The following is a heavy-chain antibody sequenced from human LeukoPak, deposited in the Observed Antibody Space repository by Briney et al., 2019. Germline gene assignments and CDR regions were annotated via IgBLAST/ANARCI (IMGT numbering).Heavy chain of an antibody. Sequence: SGGSLRLSCAASGFTFSSYAMSWVRQAPGKGLEWVSAISGSGGSTYYADSVKGRFTISRDNSKNTLYLQMNSLRAEDTAVYYCAKDLLAYCGGDCYGVLDYWGQGTLVTVSS. D-gene: IGHD2-21*01. CDR2: ISGSGGST. CDR1: GFTFSSYA. CDR3: AKDLLAYCGGDCYGVLDY. J-gene: IGHJ4*02. V-gene: IGHV3-23*01.